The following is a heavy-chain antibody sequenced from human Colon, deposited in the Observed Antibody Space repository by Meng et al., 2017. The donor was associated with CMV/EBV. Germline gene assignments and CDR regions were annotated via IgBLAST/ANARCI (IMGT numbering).Heavy chain of an antibody. D-gene: IGHD2/OR15-2a*01. J-gene: IGHJ4*02. CDR1: GFTVSNNY. V-gene: IGHV3-66*03. Sequence: GSLRLYCAASGFTVSNNYMNWVRQAPGKGLEWVSVIYDSGKIYYADSVKGRFISSRNHSKNTLYLEMNSLRVEDTALYYCARGAFDWGQGTLVTVSS. CDR2: IYDSGKI. CDR3: ARGAFD.